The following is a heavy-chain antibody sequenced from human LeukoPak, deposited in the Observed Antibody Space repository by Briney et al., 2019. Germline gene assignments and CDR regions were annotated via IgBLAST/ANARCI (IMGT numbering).Heavy chain of an antibody. V-gene: IGHV3-23*01. CDR1: GFTLSTNA. D-gene: IGHD1-26*01. J-gene: IGHJ4*02. Sequence: GGPLRLSCLTSGFTLSTNAMSWVRQAPGKGLEWISGISGSGASTYYADSVKGRFTISRDDSRNTLYLQMNSLRGDDTAVYYCAKDVGKWESLHFFDYWGQGTLVTVSS. CDR3: AKDVGKWESLHFFDY. CDR2: ISGSGAST.